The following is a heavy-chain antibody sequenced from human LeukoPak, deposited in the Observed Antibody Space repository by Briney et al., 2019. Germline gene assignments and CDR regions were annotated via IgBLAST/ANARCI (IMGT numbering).Heavy chain of an antibody. CDR3: ARDLYSSSRNNFDY. D-gene: IGHD6-13*01. CDR1: GFSVSNNY. V-gene: IGHV3-53*01. Sequence: PGGSLRLSCAASGFSVSNNYMSWVRQAPGQGLEWVSVIYTGGSTHYADSVKGRFTISRDNSKNTLYLQMNSLRAEDSAVYYCARDLYSSSRNNFDYWGQGTLVTVSS. J-gene: IGHJ4*02. CDR2: IYTGGST.